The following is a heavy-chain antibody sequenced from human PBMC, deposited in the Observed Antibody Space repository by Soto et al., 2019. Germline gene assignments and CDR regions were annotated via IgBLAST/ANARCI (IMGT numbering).Heavy chain of an antibody. CDR3: ARTLRGYCSGGSCYQDAFDI. CDR2: ISAYNGNT. Sequence: QVQLVQSGAEVKKPGASVKVSCQASGYTFTSYGISWVRQAPGQGLEWMGWISAYNGNTNYAQKLQGRVTMTTDTSTSTAYMELRSLTSDDTAVYYCARTLRGYCSGGSCYQDAFDIWGQGTMVTVSS. J-gene: IGHJ3*02. CDR1: GYTFTSYG. D-gene: IGHD2-15*01. V-gene: IGHV1-18*01.